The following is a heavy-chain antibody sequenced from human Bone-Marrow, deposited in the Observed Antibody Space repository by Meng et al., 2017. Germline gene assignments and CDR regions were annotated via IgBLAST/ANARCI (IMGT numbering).Heavy chain of an antibody. D-gene: IGHD4-17*01. J-gene: IGHJ4*02. CDR1: GGSISNYY. V-gene: IGHV4-59*01. CDR2: IYYTGRT. Sequence: GSLRLSCTVSGGSISNYYWTWIRQSPGKGLEWIGNIYYTGRTNYNPSLKSRVTMSVDTTNNQFSLMVTSMTPADTAVYFCARAWGDYDPFDHWGQGTLVTVSS. CDR3: ARAWGDYDPFDH.